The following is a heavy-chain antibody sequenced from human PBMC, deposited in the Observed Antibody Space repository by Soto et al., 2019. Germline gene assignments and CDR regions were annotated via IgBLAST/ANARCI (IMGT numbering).Heavy chain of an antibody. V-gene: IGHV1-69*02. J-gene: IGHJ4*02. D-gene: IGHD4-17*01. CDR3: VRLDGDYLPC. CDR2: TLPILGIT. Sequence: QVQLVQSGAEVKKPGSSVKVSCKASGGTFSSYVISWVRQGPGQGLDWMGRTLPILGITNYAQKFQGRLTITADKSTNTAYMELSSLTSEDTAVYYCVRLDGDYLPCWGQGTLVTVSS. CDR1: GGTFSSYV.